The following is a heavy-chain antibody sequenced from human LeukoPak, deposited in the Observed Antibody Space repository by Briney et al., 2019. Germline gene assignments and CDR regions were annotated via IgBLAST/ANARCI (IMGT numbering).Heavy chain of an antibody. CDR2: ISSGGSTK. Sequence: GGSLRLSCVVSGFTFNSYEMNWVRQAPGKGLEWVSFISSGGSTKHYADSPKGRFTISRDNAKNSLYLQMNSLRVEDTAVYFCARRYCSSSSCLFDYWGQGTLVTVSS. D-gene: IGHD2-2*01. CDR3: ARRYCSSSSCLFDY. J-gene: IGHJ4*02. V-gene: IGHV3-48*03. CDR1: GFTFNSYE.